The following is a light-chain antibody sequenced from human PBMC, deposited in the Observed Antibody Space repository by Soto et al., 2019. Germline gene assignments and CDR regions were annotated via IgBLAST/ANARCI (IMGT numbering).Light chain of an antibody. V-gene: IGKV1-5*03. CDR3: QQYKDYVYT. CDR2: KAS. Sequence: DIQMTQSPSTLSASVGHTVTITCRASQSIGSWLAWYQQKPGKAPKLLIYKASTLESGVPSRFSGSGSGTEFTLTISGLQPDDFATYYCQQYKDYVYTFGQGTKVDIK. CDR1: QSIGSW. J-gene: IGKJ2*01.